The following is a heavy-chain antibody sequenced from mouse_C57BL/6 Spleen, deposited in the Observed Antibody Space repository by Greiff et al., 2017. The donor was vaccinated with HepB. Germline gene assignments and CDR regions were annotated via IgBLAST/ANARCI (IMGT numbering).Heavy chain of an antibody. CDR3: AKGGGSRSYWYFDV. Sequence: EVQLQQSGPELVKPGASVKISCKASGYTFTDYYMNWVKQSHGKSLEWIGDINPNNGGTSYNQKFKGKATLTVDKSSSTAYMELRSLTSEDSAVYYCAKGGGSRSYWYFDVWGTGTTVTVSS. D-gene: IGHD1-1*01. CDR1: GYTFTDYY. J-gene: IGHJ1*03. CDR2: INPNNGGT. V-gene: IGHV1-26*01.